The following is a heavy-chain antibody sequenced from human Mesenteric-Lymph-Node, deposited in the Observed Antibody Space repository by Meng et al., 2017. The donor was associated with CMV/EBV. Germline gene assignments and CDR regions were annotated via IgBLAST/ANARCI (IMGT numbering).Heavy chain of an antibody. D-gene: IGHD2-8*02. CDR2: ISGSGGST. J-gene: IGHJ3*02. CDR1: GFTFSSYA. Sequence: GESLKISCAASGFTFSSYAMSWVRQAPGKGLEWVSAISGSGGSTYYADSVKGRFTISRDNSKNTLYLQMNSLRAEDTAVYYCSKDTGGAAFDIWGQGTMVTVSS. CDR3: SKDTGGAAFDI. V-gene: IGHV3-23*01.